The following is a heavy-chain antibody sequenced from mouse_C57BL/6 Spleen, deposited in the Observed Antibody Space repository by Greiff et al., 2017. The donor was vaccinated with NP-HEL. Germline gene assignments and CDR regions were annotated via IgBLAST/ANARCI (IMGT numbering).Heavy chain of an antibody. CDR3: ARNYYGSSYPWFAY. CDR1: GFNIKNTY. V-gene: IGHV14-3*01. CDR2: IDPANGNT. Sequence: VQLQQSVAELVRPGASVKLSCTASGFNIKNTYMHWVKQSPEQGLEWIGRIDPANGNTKYAPRLQGKATITADTSSNTAYLQLSSLNSEDTAIYYCARNYYGSSYPWFAYWGQGTLVTVSA. J-gene: IGHJ3*01. D-gene: IGHD1-1*01.